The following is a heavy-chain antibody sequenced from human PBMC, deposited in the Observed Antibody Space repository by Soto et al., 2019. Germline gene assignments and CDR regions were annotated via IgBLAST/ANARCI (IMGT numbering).Heavy chain of an antibody. D-gene: IGHD2-2*01. J-gene: IGHJ4*02. CDR2: IWYDGSTK. CDR3: ARVQIRGTSTSHRPELDS. Sequence: GGSLRLSCAASGFTFSDYGMHWVRRAPGKGLEWVALIWYDGSTKYYADSVKGRFTISRDNSENTLYLQMNSLRAEDAAVYYCARVQIRGTSTSHRPELDSWGQGTLVTVSS. V-gene: IGHV3-33*01. CDR1: GFTFSDYG.